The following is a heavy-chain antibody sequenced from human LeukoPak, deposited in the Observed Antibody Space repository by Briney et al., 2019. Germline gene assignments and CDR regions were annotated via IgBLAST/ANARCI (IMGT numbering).Heavy chain of an antibody. Sequence: GGSLRLSCAASGFTFSSYAMSWVRQAPGKGLEWVSAISSSGGSTYYADSVKGRFTISRDNPKDTVYLQMNSLRGEDTAVYYCAKELMGFDYWGQGSLVTVSS. CDR2: ISSSGGST. V-gene: IGHV3-23*01. D-gene: IGHD2-8*01. J-gene: IGHJ4*02. CDR3: AKELMGFDY. CDR1: GFTFSSYA.